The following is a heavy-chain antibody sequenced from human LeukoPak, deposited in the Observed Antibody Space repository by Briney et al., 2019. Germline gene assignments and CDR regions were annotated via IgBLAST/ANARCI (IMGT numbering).Heavy chain of an antibody. Sequence: GGSLRLSCIASGFTLGSHGMHWVRQAPGKGLEWVAVISYDGSNKYYADSVKGRFTISRDNSKNTLYLQMNSLRAEDTAVYYCAKPRVVVAASGNSPFDYWGQGTLVTVSS. J-gene: IGHJ4*02. CDR3: AKPRVVVAASGNSPFDY. CDR1: GFTLGSHG. V-gene: IGHV3-30*18. CDR2: ISYDGSNK. D-gene: IGHD2-15*01.